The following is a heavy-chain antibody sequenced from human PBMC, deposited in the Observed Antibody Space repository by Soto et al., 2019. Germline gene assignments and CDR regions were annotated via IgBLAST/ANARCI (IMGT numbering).Heavy chain of an antibody. V-gene: IGHV4-31*03. CDR1: GGSISSGGYY. J-gene: IGHJ6*02. CDR3: ARDHSGYDLESGVSYYYGMDV. D-gene: IGHD5-12*01. CDR2: IYYSGST. Sequence: TSETLSLTCTVSGGSISSGGYYWSWIRQHPGKGLEWIGYIYYSGSTYYNPSLKSRVTISVDTSKNQFSLKLSSVTAADTAVYYCARDHSGYDLESGVSYYYGMDVWGQGTTVTAP.